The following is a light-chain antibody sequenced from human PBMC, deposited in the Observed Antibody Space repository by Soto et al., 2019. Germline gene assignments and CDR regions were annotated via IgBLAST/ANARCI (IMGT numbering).Light chain of an antibody. CDR3: ISYTSSSTDVV. Sequence: QSVLTQPASVSGSPGQSITISCTGTSSDVGGYNYVSWYQQHPGKAPKLMIYEVSNWPSGVSNRFSGSKSGNTASLTISGLQAEEEADYYCISYTSSSTDVVFGGGTQLTVL. CDR1: SSDVGGYNY. CDR2: EVS. J-gene: IGLJ2*01. V-gene: IGLV2-14*01.